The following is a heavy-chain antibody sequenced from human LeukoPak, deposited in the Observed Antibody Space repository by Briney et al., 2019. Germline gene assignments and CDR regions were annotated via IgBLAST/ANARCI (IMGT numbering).Heavy chain of an antibody. D-gene: IGHD3-10*01. V-gene: IGHV3-9*01. J-gene: IGHJ4*02. CDR1: GFTFDNYA. Sequence: GRSLRLPCAASGFTFDNYAMHWVRQAPGKGLEWVSGIAWNSGNTGFADPVKGRFTISRDNAENSLYLQMNSLTPEDTAFYFCAKDMNSYGSGSSYNPWGPFDSWGQGTLVTVSS. CDR2: IAWNSGNT. CDR3: AKDMNSYGSGSSYNPWGPFDS.